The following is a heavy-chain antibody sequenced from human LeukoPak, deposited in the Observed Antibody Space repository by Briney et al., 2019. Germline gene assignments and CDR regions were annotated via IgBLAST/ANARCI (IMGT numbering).Heavy chain of an antibody. J-gene: IGHJ3*02. CDR3: AKDPDNWNYEAFDI. Sequence: GGSLRLSCAASGFTFSSYSMNWVRQAPGKGLEWVSAISGSGGSTYYADSVKGRFTISRDNSKNTLYLQMNSLRAEDTAVYYCAKDPDNWNYEAFDIWGQGTMVTVSS. V-gene: IGHV3-23*01. CDR2: ISGSGGST. CDR1: GFTFSSYS. D-gene: IGHD1-7*01.